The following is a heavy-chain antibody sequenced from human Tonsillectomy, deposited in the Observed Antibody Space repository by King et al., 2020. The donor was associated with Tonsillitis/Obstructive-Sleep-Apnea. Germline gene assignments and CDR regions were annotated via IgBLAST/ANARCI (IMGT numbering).Heavy chain of an antibody. V-gene: IGHV1-2*02. CDR1: GYTFVGYY. CDR3: AREWLGHLATAQLY. D-gene: IGHD1-26*01. Sequence: QVQLVQSGAEVKKPGASVKVSCKASGYTFVGYYIHWVRQAPGQGLEWMGWINPNSGGTNSTQRFQGRITMTRDTSISTAYMELSRLTSDDSAVYYCAREWLGHLATAQLYWGQGTLVTVSS. J-gene: IGHJ4*02. CDR2: INPNSGGT.